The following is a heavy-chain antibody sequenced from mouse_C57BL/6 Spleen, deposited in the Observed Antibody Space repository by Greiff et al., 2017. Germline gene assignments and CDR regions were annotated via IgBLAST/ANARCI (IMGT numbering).Heavy chain of an antibody. CDR3: ARKALRGAMDY. CDR1: GFTFSDYG. CDR2: ISSGSSTI. V-gene: IGHV5-17*01. J-gene: IGHJ4*01. Sequence: DVHLVESGGGLVKPGGSLKLSCAASGFTFSDYGMHWVRQAPEKGLEWVAYISSGSSTIYYADTVKGRFTISRDNAKNTLFLQMTSLRSEDTAMYYCARKALRGAMDYWGQGTSVTVSS.